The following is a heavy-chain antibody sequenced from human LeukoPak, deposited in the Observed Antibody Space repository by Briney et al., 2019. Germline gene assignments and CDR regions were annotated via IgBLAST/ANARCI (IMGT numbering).Heavy chain of an antibody. J-gene: IGHJ4*02. CDR1: GFTFSSYA. CDR3: ARGWSTVTTFDY. V-gene: IGHV3-30-3*01. D-gene: IGHD4-17*01. CDR2: ISYGGSNK. Sequence: PGGSLRLSCAASGFTFSSYAMHWVRQAPGKGLEWVAVISYGGSNKYYADSVKGRFTISRDNSKNTLYLQMNSLRAEDTAVYYCARGWSTVTTFDYWGQGTLVTVSS.